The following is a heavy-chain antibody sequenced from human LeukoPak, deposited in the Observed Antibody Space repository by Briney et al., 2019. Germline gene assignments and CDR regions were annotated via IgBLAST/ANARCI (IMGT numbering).Heavy chain of an antibody. Sequence: GGSLRLSCAASGFTFSSYGMHWVRQAPGKGLEWVAVISYDGSNKYYADSVKGRLTISRDNSKNTLYLQMNSLRAEDTAVYYCAKDGRPLRYFDWSDYWGQGTLVTVSS. CDR1: GFTFSSYG. J-gene: IGHJ4*02. D-gene: IGHD3-9*01. CDR2: ISYDGSNK. V-gene: IGHV3-30*18. CDR3: AKDGRPLRYFDWSDY.